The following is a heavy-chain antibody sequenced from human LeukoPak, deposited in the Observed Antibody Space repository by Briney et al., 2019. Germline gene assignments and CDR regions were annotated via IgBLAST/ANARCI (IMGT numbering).Heavy chain of an antibody. J-gene: IGHJ6*03. CDR1: GYSLRELS. CDR3: ATGHCITSSCYYYYLDV. Sequence: GASVKVSCKVSGYSLRELSMRWGRQAPAKGLQWMGDFDPEDGESIIAQPLQGRLTISEDTSTDTGYMELSSLTSEDSAIYYWATGHCITSSCYYYYLDVSGKGTTVTVSS. V-gene: IGHV1-24*01. D-gene: IGHD2-15*01. CDR2: FDPEDGES.